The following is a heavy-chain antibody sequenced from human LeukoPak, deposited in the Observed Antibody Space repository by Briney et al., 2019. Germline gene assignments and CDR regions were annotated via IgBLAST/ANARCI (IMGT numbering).Heavy chain of an antibody. Sequence: PSETLSLTCAVYNGSFSNFYWRWIRQRPGKGVEWIGYIYYSGSTYYNPSLKSRVTISVDTSKNQFSLKLSSVTAADTAVYYCAREPFVVVPAATVGRYYYYGMDVWGQGTTVTVSS. J-gene: IGHJ6*02. CDR1: NGSFSNFY. V-gene: IGHV4-34*09. CDR2: IYYSGST. CDR3: AREPFVVVPAATVGRYYYYGMDV. D-gene: IGHD2-2*01.